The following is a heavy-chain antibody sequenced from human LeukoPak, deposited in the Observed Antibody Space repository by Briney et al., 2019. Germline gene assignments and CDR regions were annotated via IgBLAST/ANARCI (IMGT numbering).Heavy chain of an antibody. D-gene: IGHD1-26*01. V-gene: IGHV4-4*02. CDR2: VHLSGAS. CDR3: ARESGAFSPFGF. J-gene: IGHJ4*02. CDR1: GGSILTTNW. Sequence: SGTLSLTCAGSGGSILTTNWGSWVRQTPGKGLEWIGEVHLSGASNYNPSLKSRVSMSIDKSKNQLSLKLTSVTAADTAMYYCARESGAFSPFGFWGQGTLVTVSS.